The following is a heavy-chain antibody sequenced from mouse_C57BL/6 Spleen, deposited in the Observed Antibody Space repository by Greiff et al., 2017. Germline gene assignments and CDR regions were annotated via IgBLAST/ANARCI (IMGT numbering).Heavy chain of an antibody. CDR1: GYAFSSSW. CDR3: ARYGGYFDY. CDR2: IYPGDGDT. Sequence: QVQLQQSGPELVKPGASVKISCKASGYAFSSSWMNWVKQRPGKGLEWIGRIYPGDGDTNYNGKFKGKATLTADKSSSTAYMQLSSLTSDDSAVYCCARYGGYFDYWGQGTTLTVSS. J-gene: IGHJ2*01. D-gene: IGHD1-1*01. V-gene: IGHV1-82*01.